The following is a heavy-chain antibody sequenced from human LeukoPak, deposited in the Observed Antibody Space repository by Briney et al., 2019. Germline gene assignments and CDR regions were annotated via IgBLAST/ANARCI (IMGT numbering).Heavy chain of an antibody. CDR1: GFTFSSYG. J-gene: IGHJ4*02. Sequence: GGSLRLSCAASGFTFSSYGMHWVRQAPGKGLEWVAVISYDGSNKYYADSVKGRFTISRDNSKNTLYLQMNSLRAEDTAVYYCAKDRGYCSGGSCYYFDYWGQGTLVTVSS. D-gene: IGHD2-15*01. CDR3: AKDRGYCSGGSCYYFDY. CDR2: ISYDGSNK. V-gene: IGHV3-30*18.